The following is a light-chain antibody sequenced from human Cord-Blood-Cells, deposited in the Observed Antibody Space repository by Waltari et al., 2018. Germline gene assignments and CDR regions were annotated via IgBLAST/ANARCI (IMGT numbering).Light chain of an antibody. CDR2: GAS. CDR3: QQYGSSPYT. CDR1: QSVSSSY. J-gene: IGKJ2*01. Sequence: IVLTQSPGTLSLSPGERASLPCRASQSVSSSYLAWYQQQPGQAPRLLIYGASSRATGIPDRFSGSGSGTDFTLTISRLEPEDFAVYYCQQYGSSPYTFGQGTKLEIK. V-gene: IGKV3-20*01.